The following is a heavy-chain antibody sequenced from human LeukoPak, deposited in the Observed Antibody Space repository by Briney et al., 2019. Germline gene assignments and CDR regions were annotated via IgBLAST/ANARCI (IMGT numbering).Heavy chain of an antibody. J-gene: IGHJ4*02. CDR2: IYTSGST. Sequence: SETLSLTCTVSGYSISSYYWSWIRQPPGKGLEWIGYIYTSGSTNYNPSLKSRVTISVDTSKNQFSLKLSSVTAADTAVYYCARSSGYYYSWGQGTLVTVSS. CDR3: ARSSGYYYS. V-gene: IGHV4-4*09. CDR1: GYSISSYY. D-gene: IGHD3-22*01.